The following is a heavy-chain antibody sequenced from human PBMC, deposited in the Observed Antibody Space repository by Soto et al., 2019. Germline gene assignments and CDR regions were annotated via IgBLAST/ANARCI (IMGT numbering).Heavy chain of an antibody. CDR3: AREGDYDILTGYYLVGIFDY. CDR1: GGSISSYY. CDR2: IYYSGST. J-gene: IGHJ4*02. V-gene: IGHV4-59*01. D-gene: IGHD3-9*01. Sequence: SETLSLTCTVSGGSISSYYWSWIRQPPGKGLEWIGYIYYSGSTNYNPSLKSRVTISVDTSKNQFSLKLSSVTAADTAVYYCAREGDYDILTGYYLVGIFDYWGQGTLVTVSS.